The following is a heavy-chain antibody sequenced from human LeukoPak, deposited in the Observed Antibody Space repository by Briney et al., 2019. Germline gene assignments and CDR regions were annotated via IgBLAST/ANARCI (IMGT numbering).Heavy chain of an antibody. V-gene: IGHV3-7*01. J-gene: IGHJ6*02. D-gene: IGHD2-15*01. CDR1: GGSISSYY. CDR2: IKQDGSVK. CDR3: ARDLRDIVVVVAAHHSYGMDV. Sequence: ETLSLTCTGSGGSISSYYWSWIRQPPGKGLEWVANIKQDGSVKYYVDSVKGRFTISRDNAKNSLYLQMNSLRAEDTAVYYCARDLRDIVVVVAAHHSYGMDVWGQGTTVTVSS.